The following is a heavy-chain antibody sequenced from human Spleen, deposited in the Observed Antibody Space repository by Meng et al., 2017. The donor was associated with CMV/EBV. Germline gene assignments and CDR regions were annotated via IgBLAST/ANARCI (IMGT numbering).Heavy chain of an antibody. D-gene: IGHD2-21*02. CDR1: GGSLSGAY. Sequence: QVQLPQWGAGLLKPSETLSLTCAVNGGSLSGAYWNWIRQPPGKGLEWIGEINHSGSTNYNPSLKSRVTISVDTSKNQFSLKLSSVTAADTAVYYCASLQTEVTFDYWGQGTLVTVSS. CDR3: ASLQTEVTFDY. CDR2: INHSGST. J-gene: IGHJ4*02. V-gene: IGHV4-34*01.